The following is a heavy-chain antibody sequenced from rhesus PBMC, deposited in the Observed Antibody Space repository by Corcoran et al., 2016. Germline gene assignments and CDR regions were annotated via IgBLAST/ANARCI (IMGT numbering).Heavy chain of an antibody. V-gene: IGHV1-1*01. J-gene: IGHJ4*01. CDR1: GYPFTTYY. CDR3: TRATGYSSSFLFDY. D-gene: IGHD6-19*01. CDR2: IPPYNVNK. Sequence: QVQLVQSGAEIKQPGASVKLSCKASGYPFTTYYIHWVREAPGPGLEWICLIPPYNVNKVNSPNIQGRVPITTATSTSTGYMELSSLRSEDTAVYYCTRATGYSSSFLFDYWGQGVLVTVSS.